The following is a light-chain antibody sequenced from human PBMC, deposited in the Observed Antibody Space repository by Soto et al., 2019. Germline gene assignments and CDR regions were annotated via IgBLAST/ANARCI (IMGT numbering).Light chain of an antibody. CDR1: SSDVGGSNF. V-gene: IGLV2-14*03. Sequence: QSMLTQSASVSDSPGQSITISCTGTSSDVGGSNFVSWYQQHPGKPPKLIIYDVANRPSGVSNRFSGSKSGSTASLIISRLQTEDEADYYCVSYTSSTTYVFGTGTKVTVL. CDR2: DVA. CDR3: VSYTSSTTYV. J-gene: IGLJ1*01.